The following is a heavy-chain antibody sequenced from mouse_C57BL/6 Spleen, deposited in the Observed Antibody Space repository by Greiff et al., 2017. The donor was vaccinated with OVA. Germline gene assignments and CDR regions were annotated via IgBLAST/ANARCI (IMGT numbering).Heavy chain of an antibody. V-gene: IGHV14-4*01. J-gene: IGHJ3*01. Sequence: EVQLQQSGAELVRPGASVKLSCTASGFNIKDDYMHWVKQRPEQGLEWIGWIDPENGDTEYASKFQGKATITADTSSNTAYLQLSSLTSEDTAVYYCTTPYVFAYWGQGTLVTVSA. CDR2: IDPENGDT. CDR3: TTPYVFAY. CDR1: GFNIKDDY. D-gene: IGHD1-1*01.